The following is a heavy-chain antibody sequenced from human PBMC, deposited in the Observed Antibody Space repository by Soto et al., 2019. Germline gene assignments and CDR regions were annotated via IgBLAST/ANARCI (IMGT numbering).Heavy chain of an antibody. D-gene: IGHD3-9*01. J-gene: IGHJ4*02. Sequence: RLSCAVSGFTFRSYSMNWVRQAPGKGLEWVSSISSGNSYIYYADSVRGRFTVSRDNAKSSLYLQMNSLRAEDTAVYYCATQMDYNILTGYRPFDYWGQGTQVTVPS. CDR3: ATQMDYNILTGYRPFDY. V-gene: IGHV3-21*01. CDR2: ISSGNSYI. CDR1: GFTFRSYS.